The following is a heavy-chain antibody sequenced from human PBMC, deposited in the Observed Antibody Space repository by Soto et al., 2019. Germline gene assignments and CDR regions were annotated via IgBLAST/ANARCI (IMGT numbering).Heavy chain of an antibody. CDR3: ARRYKSAGWFDP. Sequence: QVQLVQSGAEVKKPGASVRVSCQASGYSFNTYAIHWVRQAPGQGLEWMGWINTANGNTEHSQKFQGRVTFTRDTSATTAYMDLSSLRSEDTATYYCARRYKSAGWFDPWGQGTLVTVSS. CDR1: GYSFNTYA. V-gene: IGHV1-3*04. D-gene: IGHD1-1*01. CDR2: INTANGNT. J-gene: IGHJ5*02.